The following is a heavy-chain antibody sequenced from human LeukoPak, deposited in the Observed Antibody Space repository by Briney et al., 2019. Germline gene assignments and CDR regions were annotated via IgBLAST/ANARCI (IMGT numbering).Heavy chain of an antibody. CDR3: AKIRGYSYGFTAYFDY. D-gene: IGHD5-18*01. CDR1: GFTFNSYA. Sequence: GGSLRLSCVASGFTFNSYAMSWVRQAPGKGLEWVSTISGSGGSTYYADSVKGRFTISRDNSKNTLYLQMNSLRAEDTAVYYCAKIRGYSYGFTAYFDYWGQGTLVTVSS. J-gene: IGHJ4*02. CDR2: ISGSGGST. V-gene: IGHV3-23*01.